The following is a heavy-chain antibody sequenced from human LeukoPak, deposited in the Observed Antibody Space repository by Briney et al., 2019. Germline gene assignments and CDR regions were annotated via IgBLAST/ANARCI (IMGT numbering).Heavy chain of an antibody. CDR1: GGPLTSYY. Sequence: SETLSLTCAVSGGPLTSYYWSWIRQPPGKGLEWIGFIYYRGSTNYNPSLESRVTISVDTSKNRFSLKLSSVTAADTAVYYCARNSYSGYEGFGAFYIWGQGNIVNLSS. CDR3: ARNSYSGYEGFGAFYI. J-gene: IGHJ3*02. V-gene: IGHV4-59*01. D-gene: IGHD5-12*01. CDR2: IYYRGST.